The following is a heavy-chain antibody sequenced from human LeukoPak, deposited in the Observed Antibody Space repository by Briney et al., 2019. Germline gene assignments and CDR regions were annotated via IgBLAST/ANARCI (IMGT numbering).Heavy chain of an antibody. CDR2: INYSGNT. CDR3: ARQSSSGEYFGGYY. J-gene: IGHJ4*02. CDR1: GGSITSRDYY. V-gene: IGHV4-39*01. D-gene: IGHD3-10*01. Sequence: SETLSLTWSVSGGAVSGGSITSRDYYWGWLRQPPGKGQEWIGSINYSGNTYYSPSLKGRVSITVDTSKNEFSLKLISVTAADTAIYFCARQSSSGEYFGGYYWGQGIPVTVSS.